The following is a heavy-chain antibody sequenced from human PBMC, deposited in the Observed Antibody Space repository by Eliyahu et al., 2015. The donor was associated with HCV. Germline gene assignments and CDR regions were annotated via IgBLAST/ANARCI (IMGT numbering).Heavy chain of an antibody. V-gene: IGHV1-2*06. D-gene: IGHD2-8*02. CDR2: INPNXGGT. Sequence: QVQLVQSGAEVKKPGASVKVSCKASGYTFTGYYMHXVRQAPGXGLEWMGRINPNXGGTNXAQKFQGRVTMTRDTSISTAYMELSRLRSDDTAVYYCARDRNPILYWSYPHFDYWGQGTLVTVSA. CDR3: ARDRNPILYWSYPHFDY. CDR1: GYTFTGYY. J-gene: IGHJ4*02.